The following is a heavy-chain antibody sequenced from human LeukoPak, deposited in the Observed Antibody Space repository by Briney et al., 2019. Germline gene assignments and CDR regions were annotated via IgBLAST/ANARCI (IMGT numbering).Heavy chain of an antibody. J-gene: IGHJ4*02. CDR3: AKDSYSSSSHFDY. CDR1: GFTFSIYA. D-gene: IGHD6-6*01. V-gene: IGHV3-23*01. CDR2: ISDGGGST. Sequence: GGSLRLSCAASGFTFSIYAMSWVRQAPGKGLEWVSGISDGGGSTYYADSVKGRFTISRDNSKNTLYLQMNSLRAEDTAVYYCAKDSYSSSSHFDYWGQGTLVTVSS.